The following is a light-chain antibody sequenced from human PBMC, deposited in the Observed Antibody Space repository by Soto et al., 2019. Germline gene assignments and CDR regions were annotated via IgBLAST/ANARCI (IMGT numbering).Light chain of an antibody. V-gene: IGLV2-8*01. CDR2: EVT. CDR1: SSDVGGYTY. Sequence: QSVLTQPPSASGSPGQSVTISCTGTSSDVGGYTYVSWYQQHPGKAPKLMIYEVTKRPSGVPDRFSGSKSGNTASLTVSGLQAEDEADYFCCSHAGDNTYVFGTGTKVTVL. J-gene: IGLJ1*01. CDR3: CSHAGDNTYV.